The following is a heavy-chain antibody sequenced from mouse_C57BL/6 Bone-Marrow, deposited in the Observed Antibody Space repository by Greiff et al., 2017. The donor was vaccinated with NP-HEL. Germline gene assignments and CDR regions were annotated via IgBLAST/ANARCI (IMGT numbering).Heavy chain of an antibody. V-gene: IGHV1-80*01. CDR3: ARSPYYYGSSPGYFDV. CDR2: IYPGDGDT. Sequence: QVQLQQSGAELVKPGASVKISCKASGYAFSSYWLNWVKQRPGKGLEWIGQIYPGDGDTNYNGKFKGKATLTADKSSSTAYMQLSSLTSEDSAVYFCARSPYYYGSSPGYFDVWGTGTTVTVSS. J-gene: IGHJ1*03. D-gene: IGHD1-1*01. CDR1: GYAFSSYW.